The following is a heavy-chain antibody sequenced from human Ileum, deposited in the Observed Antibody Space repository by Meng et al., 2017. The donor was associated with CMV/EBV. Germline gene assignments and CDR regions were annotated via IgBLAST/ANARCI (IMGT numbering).Heavy chain of an antibody. J-gene: IGHJ6*02. CDR2: IKQDGSEN. D-gene: IGHD1-14*01. CDR1: GLSFSSYW. V-gene: IGHV3-7*01. CDR3: AKNRNDAMDV. Sequence: AGPLRLSSAASGLSFSSYWMSWVRQAPGKGLEWVANIKQDGSENFYVDSVKGRFTISRDNAKNSLYLQMNSLRAEDTAVYYCAKNRNDAMDVWGQGTTVTVSS.